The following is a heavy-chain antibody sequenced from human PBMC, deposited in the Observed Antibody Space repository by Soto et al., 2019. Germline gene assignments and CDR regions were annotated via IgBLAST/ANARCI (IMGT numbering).Heavy chain of an antibody. CDR3: ARSGSWYYYGMDV. J-gene: IGHJ6*02. D-gene: IGHD1-26*01. CDR2: IYYSGST. CDR1: GGSISSYY. V-gene: IGHV4-59*01. Sequence: ETLSLTCTVSGGSISSYYWSWIRQPPGKGLEWIGYIYYSGSTNYNPSLKSRVTISVDTSKNQFSLKLSSVTAADTAVYYCARSGSWYYYGMDVWGQGTTVTVSS.